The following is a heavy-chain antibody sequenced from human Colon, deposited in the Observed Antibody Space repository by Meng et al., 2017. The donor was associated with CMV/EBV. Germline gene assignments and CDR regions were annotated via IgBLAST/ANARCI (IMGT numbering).Heavy chain of an antibody. D-gene: IGHD4/OR15-4a*01. Sequence: SCAASGFTFKVYTMNWVRQAPGKGLEWISSISGSNDFIYYADSVKGRFTVSRDNAKNSLYLQMNSLRAEDTAVYFCARLGGVPGALLLWGQGTTVTVSS. V-gene: IGHV3-21*01. J-gene: IGHJ6*02. CDR3: ARLGGVPGALLL. CDR2: ISGSNDFI. CDR1: GFTFKVYT.